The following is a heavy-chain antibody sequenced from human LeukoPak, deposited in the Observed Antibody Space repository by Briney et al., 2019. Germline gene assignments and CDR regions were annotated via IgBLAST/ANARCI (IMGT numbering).Heavy chain of an antibody. Sequence: PGGSLRLSCAASGFTVSSNYMSWVRQAPGKGLEWVSGISSGDNTYYVDSVKGRFTISRDNSKNTLFLQMNSLRAEDTAVYYCAKDFEGRLQPLDYWGQGTLVTVSS. D-gene: IGHD5-24*01. CDR3: AKDFEGRLQPLDY. V-gene: IGHV3-53*01. CDR1: GFTVSSNY. J-gene: IGHJ4*02. CDR2: ISSGDNT.